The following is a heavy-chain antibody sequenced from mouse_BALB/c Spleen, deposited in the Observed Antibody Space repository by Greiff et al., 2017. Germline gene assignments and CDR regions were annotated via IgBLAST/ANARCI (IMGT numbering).Heavy chain of an antibody. CDR3: ASNYESAY. CDR1: GFTFSSYT. CDR2: ISNGGGST. D-gene: IGHD2-1*01. Sequence: EVQGVESGGGLVQPGGSLKLSCAASGFTFSSYTMSWVRQTPEKRLEWVAYISNGGGSTYYPDTVKGRFTISRDNAKNTLYLQMSSLKSEDTAMYYCASNYESAYWGQGTLVTVSA. J-gene: IGHJ3*01. V-gene: IGHV5-12-2*01.